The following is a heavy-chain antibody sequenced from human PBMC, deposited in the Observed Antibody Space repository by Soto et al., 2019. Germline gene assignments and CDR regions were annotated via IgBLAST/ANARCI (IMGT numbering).Heavy chain of an antibody. CDR1: GFTVRANY. J-gene: IGHJ4*02. CDR3: ARARSTAAGLFDY. D-gene: IGHD6-13*01. Sequence: GGSLRLSCAVSGFTVRANYMSWVRQAPGKGLEWVSVIYSGDTTYYADSVKGRFTISRDNSKNTLYLQMNSLRAEDTAVYYCARARSTAAGLFDYWGLGTLVTVSS. V-gene: IGHV3-53*01. CDR2: IYSGDTT.